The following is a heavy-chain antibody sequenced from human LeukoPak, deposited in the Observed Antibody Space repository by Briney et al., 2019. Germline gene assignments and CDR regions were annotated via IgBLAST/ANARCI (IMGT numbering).Heavy chain of an antibody. CDR2: MYSGGST. J-gene: IGHJ4*02. CDR3: AKTYYYDSSGYSPHFDY. Sequence: GGSLRLSCAASGFTVSSNYMSWVRQAPGKVLQWFSVMYSGGSTYYADSVKGRFTISRDNSKNTLYLQMNSLRAEDTAVYYCAKTYYYDSSGYSPHFDYWGQGTLVTVSS. D-gene: IGHD3-22*01. CDR1: GFTVSSNY. V-gene: IGHV3-53*01.